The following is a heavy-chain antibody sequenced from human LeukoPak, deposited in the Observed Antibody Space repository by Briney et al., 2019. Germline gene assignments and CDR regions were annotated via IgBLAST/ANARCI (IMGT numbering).Heavy chain of an antibody. Sequence: GGSLRLSCAASGFPLSDYWMSWVRQAPGKGLEWVANIKQDGGEIYYVDSVKGRFTISRDNAKNSLYLQMNSLTAEDTAVYYCARDKIVGATHFDYWGQGTLVTVSS. CDR2: IKQDGGEI. V-gene: IGHV3-7*01. CDR1: GFPLSDYW. D-gene: IGHD1-26*01. CDR3: ARDKIVGATHFDY. J-gene: IGHJ4*02.